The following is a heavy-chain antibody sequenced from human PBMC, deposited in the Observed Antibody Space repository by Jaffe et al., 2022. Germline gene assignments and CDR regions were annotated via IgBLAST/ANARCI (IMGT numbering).Heavy chain of an antibody. J-gene: IGHJ3*02. D-gene: IGHD6-13*01. CDR3: AKDITAGTIVFDAFDI. CDR1: GFTFDDYA. CDR2: ISWNSGSI. V-gene: IGHV3-9*01. Sequence: EVQLVESGGGLVQPGRSLRLSCAASGFTFDDYAMHWVRQAPGKGLEWVSGISWNSGSIGYADSVKGRFTISRDNAKNSLYLQMNSLRAEDTALYYCAKDITAGTIVFDAFDIWGQGTMVTVSS.